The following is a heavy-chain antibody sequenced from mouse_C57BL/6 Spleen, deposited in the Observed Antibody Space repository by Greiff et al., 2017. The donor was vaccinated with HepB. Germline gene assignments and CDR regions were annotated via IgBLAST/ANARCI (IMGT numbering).Heavy chain of an antibody. J-gene: IGHJ2*01. CDR3: ARAYYSFYYFDY. Sequence: QVQLQQSGAELVKPGASVKISCKASGYAFSSYWMNWVKQRPAKGLEWIGQIYPGDGDTNYNGKFKGKATLTADKSSSTAYMQLSSLTSEDSAVYFCARAYYSFYYFDYWGQGTTLTVSS. D-gene: IGHD2-12*01. CDR2: IYPGDGDT. V-gene: IGHV1-80*01. CDR1: GYAFSSYW.